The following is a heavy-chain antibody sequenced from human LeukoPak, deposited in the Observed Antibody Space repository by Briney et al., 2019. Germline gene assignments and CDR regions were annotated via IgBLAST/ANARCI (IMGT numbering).Heavy chain of an antibody. V-gene: IGHV3-23*01. Sequence: GGSLRLSCAASGFTFSSYAMSWVRQALGKGLEWVSAISGSGGSTYYADSVKGRFTISRDNYKNTLDLQMNSLRAEDTAVYYCARVHDSSGFYDFDHWGQGTLVTVSS. CDR3: ARVHDSSGFYDFDH. CDR1: GFTFSSYA. CDR2: ISGSGGST. D-gene: IGHD3-22*01. J-gene: IGHJ4*02.